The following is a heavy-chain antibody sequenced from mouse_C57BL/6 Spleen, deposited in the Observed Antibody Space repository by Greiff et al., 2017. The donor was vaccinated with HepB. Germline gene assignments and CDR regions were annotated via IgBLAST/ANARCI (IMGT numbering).Heavy chain of an antibody. Sequence: EVMLVESGGGLVKPGGSLKLSCAASGFTFSDYGMHWVRQAPEKGLEWVAYISSGSSTIYYADTVKGRFTISRDNAKNTLFLQMTSLRSEDTAMYYCARGCYDAMGYWGQGTSVTVSS. CDR3: ARGCYDAMGY. CDR1: GFTFSDYG. CDR2: ISSGSSTI. D-gene: IGHD1-1*02. J-gene: IGHJ4*01. V-gene: IGHV5-17*01.